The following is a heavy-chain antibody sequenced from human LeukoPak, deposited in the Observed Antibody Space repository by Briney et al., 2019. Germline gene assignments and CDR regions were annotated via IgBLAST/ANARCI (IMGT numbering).Heavy chain of an antibody. CDR1: GYTFTSDD. D-gene: IGHD3-22*01. Sequence: ASVKVSCKASGYTFTSDDINWVRQVTGQGLEWMGWMNPNSGNTGYAQKFQGRVTMTRNTSISTAYMELSSLRSEDAAVYYCARVSGYYYYYYYMDVWGKGTTVTVSS. V-gene: IGHV1-8*01. CDR2: MNPNSGNT. J-gene: IGHJ6*03. CDR3: ARVSGYYYYYYYMDV.